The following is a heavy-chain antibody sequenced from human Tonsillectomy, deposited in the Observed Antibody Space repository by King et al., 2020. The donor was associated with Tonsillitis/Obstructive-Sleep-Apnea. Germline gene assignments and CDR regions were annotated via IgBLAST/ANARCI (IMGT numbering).Heavy chain of an antibody. J-gene: IGHJ4*02. CDR1: GFTFSNYS. D-gene: IGHD6-25*01. CDR2: IDSSSSYI. CDR3: ATHSSDWTYFDY. V-gene: IGHV3-21*06. Sequence: VQLVESGGGLVKPGGSLRLSCVASGFTFSNYSVNWVRQAPRKGLEWVASIDSSSSYIYYADSVRGRFTISRDNAKNSLLLQMNSLRADDTAVYYCATHSSDWTYFDYWGQGPLVTVSS.